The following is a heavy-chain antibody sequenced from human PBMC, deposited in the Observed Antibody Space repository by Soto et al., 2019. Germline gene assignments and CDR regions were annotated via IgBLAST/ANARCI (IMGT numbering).Heavy chain of an antibody. CDR3: VREGSTIRNYDYYYYGMDV. V-gene: IGHV1-18*01. CDR1: GYTFTSYG. Sequence: QVQLVQSGGEVKKPGASVKVSCKASGYTFTSYGVSWVRQAPGQGLEWMGWISVFKGTTNYAQKFQGRVTMTTDTSTSTAHMELRSLRSDDTAVYYCVREGSTIRNYDYYYYGMDVWGQGTTVTVSS. CDR2: ISVFKGTT. J-gene: IGHJ6*02. D-gene: IGHD5-12*01.